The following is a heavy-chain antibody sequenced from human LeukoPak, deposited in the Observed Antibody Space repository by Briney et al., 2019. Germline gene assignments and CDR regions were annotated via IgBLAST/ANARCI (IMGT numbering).Heavy chain of an antibody. Sequence: SETLSLTCAVYGGSFSGYYWSWIRQPPGKGLEWIWEINHSGSTNYNPSLKSRVTISVDTSKNQFSLKLSSVTAADTAVYYCARRLGHFQHWGQGTLVTVSS. J-gene: IGHJ1*01. CDR1: GGSFSGYY. V-gene: IGHV4-34*01. D-gene: IGHD6-19*01. CDR3: ARRLGHFQH. CDR2: INHSGST.